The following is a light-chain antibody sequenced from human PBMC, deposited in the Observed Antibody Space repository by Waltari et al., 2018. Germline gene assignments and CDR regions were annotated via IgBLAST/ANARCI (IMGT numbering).Light chain of an antibody. CDR1: QGVGMY. Sequence: EIVLTQSPGTLSLSPGERATLSCRASQGVGMYLAWYQQRPGQAPRLLLYHTSIRATGIPDRFSGSGYGTDFSLTISRLEPEDFAVYYCQQHGTLPATFGQGTKVEIK. J-gene: IGKJ1*01. V-gene: IGKV3-20*01. CDR3: QQHGTLPAT. CDR2: HTS.